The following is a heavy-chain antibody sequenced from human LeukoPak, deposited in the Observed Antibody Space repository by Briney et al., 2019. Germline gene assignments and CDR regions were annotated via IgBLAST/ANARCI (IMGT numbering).Heavy chain of an antibody. V-gene: IGHV3-23*01. Sequence: GGSLKLSSVASGFTFSSYAMSWVRQAPGKGLEWVSAISGSGGSTYYADSVKGRFTISRVNSKNTPYLQMNSLRAEDTAVYYCANLDIVVVPAAIKDYYYGMDVWGQGTTVTVSS. D-gene: IGHD2-2*03. CDR1: GFTFSSYA. CDR3: ANLDIVVVPAAIKDYYYGMDV. CDR2: ISGSGGST. J-gene: IGHJ6*02.